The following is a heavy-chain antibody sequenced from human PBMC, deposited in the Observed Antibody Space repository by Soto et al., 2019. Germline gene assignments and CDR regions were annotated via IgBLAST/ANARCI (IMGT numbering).Heavy chain of an antibody. J-gene: IGHJ5*01. CDR3: ATERGLGLPEENCFDS. Sequence: EVQRVESGGGLVQPGGSLSLSCAASGFTFSSYWRSWVRQAPGKGLEWVAHIKQDGSEKYYVDSVKGRFTISRDNAKNSLCLQMNSLRAEDTAVYYCATERGLGLPEENCFDSWGQGTLVTVSS. D-gene: IGHD3-16*01. V-gene: IGHV3-7*01. CDR1: GFTFSSYW. CDR2: IKQDGSEK.